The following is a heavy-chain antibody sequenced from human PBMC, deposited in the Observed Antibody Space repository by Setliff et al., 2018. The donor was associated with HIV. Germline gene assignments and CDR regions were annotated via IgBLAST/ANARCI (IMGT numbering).Heavy chain of an antibody. CDR2: ISSSRSTI. V-gene: IGHV3-48*04. CDR3: VRDTTSGWMLTN. J-gene: IGHJ4*02. D-gene: IGHD2-2*01. Sequence: GGSLRLSCAASGFTFSSYSMNWDRQAPGKGLEWVSYISSSRSTIHYADSVKGRFTISRDNAKNSLYLQMNSLRAEDTAVYYCVRDTTSGWMLTNWGQGTLVTVS. CDR1: GFTFSSYS.